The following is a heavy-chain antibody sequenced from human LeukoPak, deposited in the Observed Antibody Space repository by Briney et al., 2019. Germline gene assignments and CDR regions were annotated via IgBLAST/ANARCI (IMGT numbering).Heavy chain of an antibody. Sequence: GGSLRLSCAASGFTFSSYAMSWVRQAPGKGLEWVSGTSGSGGSTYYADSVKGRFTISRDNSKNTLYLQMNSLRAEDTAVYYCAKGPRPWATHPDWFDPWGQGTLVTVSS. V-gene: IGHV3-23*01. J-gene: IGHJ5*02. CDR1: GFTFSSYA. CDR3: AKGPRPWATHPDWFDP. CDR2: TSGSGGST. D-gene: IGHD5-12*01.